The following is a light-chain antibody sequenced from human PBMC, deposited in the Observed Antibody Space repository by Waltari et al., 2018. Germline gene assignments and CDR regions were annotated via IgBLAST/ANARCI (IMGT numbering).Light chain of an antibody. CDR2: ESS. CDR1: QSINRW. J-gene: IGKJ4*01. Sequence: IQLTQYPPRLPASVGDRVTITCRASQSINRWLAWYQQRPGQAPKLLFSESSTLASGVPSRFCGSGSGTYFTLPINGLQPDDFATDYCQQYISYPWSFGLGTKVEIK. V-gene: IGKV1-5*03. CDR3: QQYISYPWS.